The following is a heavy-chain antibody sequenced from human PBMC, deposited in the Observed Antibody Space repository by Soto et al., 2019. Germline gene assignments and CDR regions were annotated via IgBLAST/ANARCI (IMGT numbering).Heavy chain of an antibody. Sequence: EVQLGESGGGLVKPGGSLRVSCAASGFTFSSYSMNWVRQAPGKGLEWVSSISGSSRYRYYADAVKGRFTISRDNAKNSLYLQMNSLRVEDTAVYYCATVTRSGWDWGQGTLVTVSS. D-gene: IGHD6-19*01. CDR2: ISGSSRYR. CDR1: GFTFSSYS. J-gene: IGHJ4*02. CDR3: ATVTRSGWD. V-gene: IGHV3-21*01.